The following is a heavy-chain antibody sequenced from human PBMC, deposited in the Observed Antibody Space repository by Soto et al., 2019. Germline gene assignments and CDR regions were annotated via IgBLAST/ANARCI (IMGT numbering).Heavy chain of an antibody. V-gene: IGHV3-72*01. Sequence: PGGSLRLSCAACGFTFIDRYIDWVRHAPWKGLEWVGRTKDKANSYTTEYAASVKGRFTISRDDSRNSVYLQMNSLKTDDTAVYYCTVEGAYPGPDFDYCGQGTLVTVSS. D-gene: IGHD3-16*01. J-gene: IGHJ4*02. CDR1: GFTFIDRY. CDR2: TKDKANSYTT. CDR3: TVEGAYPGPDFDY.